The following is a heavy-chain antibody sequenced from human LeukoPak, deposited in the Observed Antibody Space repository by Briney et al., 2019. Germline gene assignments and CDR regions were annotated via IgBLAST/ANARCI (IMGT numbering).Heavy chain of an antibody. D-gene: IGHD4-11*01. CDR3: AMTTETVRYYYYMDV. CDR2: IYTSGST. J-gene: IGHJ6*03. Sequence: SQTLSLTCTVSAGSISSVSYDWSWIRQPAGKVLEWIGRIYTSGSTNYNPSLKSRVTRSVDTAKNEFSLKLSSVTAADTAVYCCAMTTETVRYYYYMDVWGKGTTVTVSS. CDR1: AGSISSVSYD. V-gene: IGHV4-61*02.